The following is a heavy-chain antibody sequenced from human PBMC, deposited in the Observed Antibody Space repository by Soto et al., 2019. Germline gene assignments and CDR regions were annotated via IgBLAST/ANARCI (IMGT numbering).Heavy chain of an antibody. CDR2: IIPIFGTT. V-gene: IGHV1-69*01. Sequence: QVQLVQSGAEVQKPGSSVKVSCKASGGTFSSYAISWVRQAPGQGLEWMGGIIPIFGTTNYAQKFQGRVTITADESTSTAYMELSSLRSEGTAVYYCASARGYSYGSQGHFDYWGQGTLVTVSS. CDR3: ASARGYSYGSQGHFDY. J-gene: IGHJ4*02. D-gene: IGHD5-18*01. CDR1: GGTFSSYA.